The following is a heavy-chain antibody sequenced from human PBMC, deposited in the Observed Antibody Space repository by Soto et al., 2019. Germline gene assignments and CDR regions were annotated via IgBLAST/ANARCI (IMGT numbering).Heavy chain of an antibody. CDR1: GITFSSYW. Sequence: GGSLRLSCAASGITFSSYWMNWVRQAPGKGLEWVANIKQGGSGTYYVDSVKGRFTISRDNSKNTLYLQMNSLRAEDTAVYYCAKDIEYYDILTGSLPSYYYYGMDVWGQGTTVTVSS. CDR2: IKQGGSGT. D-gene: IGHD3-9*01. CDR3: AKDIEYYDILTGSLPSYYYYGMDV. V-gene: IGHV3-7*03. J-gene: IGHJ6*02.